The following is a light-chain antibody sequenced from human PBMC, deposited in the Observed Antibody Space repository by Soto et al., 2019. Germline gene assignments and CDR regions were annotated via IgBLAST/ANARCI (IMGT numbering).Light chain of an antibody. CDR3: QEYNNWHPVT. CDR2: GAS. Sequence: EIVMTQSPATLSVSPGERATLSCRASQSVSSKLAWYQQKPGQAPRLLIYGASTRASGIAARFSGSGSGTEFTLTISSLQSEDFAVYYCQEYNNWHPVTFGGGTKVDIK. J-gene: IGKJ4*01. CDR1: QSVSSK. V-gene: IGKV3-15*01.